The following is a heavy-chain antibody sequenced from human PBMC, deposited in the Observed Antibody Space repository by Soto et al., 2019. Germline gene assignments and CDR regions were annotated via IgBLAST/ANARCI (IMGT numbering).Heavy chain of an antibody. CDR2: ISSSSSYI. V-gene: IGHV3-21*01. CDR3: ARADIVVVPAAIGGEYYYYGMDV. CDR1: GFTFSSYS. J-gene: IGHJ6*02. Sequence: GGSLRLSCAASGFTFSSYSMNWVRQAPGKGLEWVSSISSSSSYIYYADSVKGRFTISRDNAKNSLYLQMNSLRAEDTAVYYCARADIVVVPAAIGGEYYYYGMDVWGQGTTVPVSS. D-gene: IGHD2-2*01.